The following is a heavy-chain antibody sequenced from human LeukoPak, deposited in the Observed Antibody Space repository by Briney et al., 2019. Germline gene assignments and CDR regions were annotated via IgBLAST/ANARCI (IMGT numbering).Heavy chain of an antibody. V-gene: IGHV4-4*07. CDR2: IYTSGST. CDR1: GGSISSYY. CDR3: ARDYDVLTAYPPTQLFDP. Sequence: SETPSPTCTVSGGSISSYYWSWIRQPAGKGLGWIGRIYTSGSTNYNPSLKSRVTMSVDTSKNQFSLKLNSVTAADTAVYYCARDYDVLTAYPPTQLFDPWGQGTLVTVSS. D-gene: IGHD3-9*01. J-gene: IGHJ5*02.